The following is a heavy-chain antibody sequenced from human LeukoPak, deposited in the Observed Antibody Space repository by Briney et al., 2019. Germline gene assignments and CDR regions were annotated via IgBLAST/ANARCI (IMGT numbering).Heavy chain of an antibody. V-gene: IGHV3-74*01. CDR1: GFTFNNYW. J-gene: IGHJ4*02. D-gene: IGHD4-23*01. CDR3: ARDSYGGTDY. CDR2: VNPGGSIA. Sequence: GGSLRLSCAASGFTFNNYWIHWVRQAPGKGLVWVSRVNPGGSIANFADSVKGRFTISRDNAKNTVYLQMNSLRAEDTAVYYCARDSYGGTDYWGQGTLVTVSS.